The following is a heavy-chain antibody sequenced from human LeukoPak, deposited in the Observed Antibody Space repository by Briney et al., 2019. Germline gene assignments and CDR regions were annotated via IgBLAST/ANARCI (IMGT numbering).Heavy chain of an antibody. J-gene: IGHJ4*02. CDR2: IYYSGST. CDR3: ARDTTNVYYYDTSGYDH. Sequence: SETLSLTCTVSGYSVSSGSYYWSWIRQPPGKGLVWIGYIYYSGSTSYNPSLNSRVTISLDTSKNQFSLKLSSVTAADTAIYYCARDTTNVYYYDTSGYDHWGQGTLVTVSS. CDR1: GYSVSSGSYY. D-gene: IGHD3-22*01. V-gene: IGHV4-61*01.